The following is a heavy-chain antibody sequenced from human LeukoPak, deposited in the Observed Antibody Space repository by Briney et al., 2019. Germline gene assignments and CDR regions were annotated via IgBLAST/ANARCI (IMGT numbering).Heavy chain of an antibody. CDR2: IYHSGST. CDR3: ARVIADDSSGYYPYYFDY. V-gene: IGHV4-30-2*01. D-gene: IGHD3-22*01. Sequence: PSETLSLTCAVPGGSISSGGYSWSWIRQPPGKGLEWIGYIYHSGSTYYNPSLKSRVTISVDRSKNQFSLKLSSVTAADTAVYYCARVIADDSSGYYPYYFDYWGQGTLVTVSS. J-gene: IGHJ4*02. CDR1: GGSISSGGYS.